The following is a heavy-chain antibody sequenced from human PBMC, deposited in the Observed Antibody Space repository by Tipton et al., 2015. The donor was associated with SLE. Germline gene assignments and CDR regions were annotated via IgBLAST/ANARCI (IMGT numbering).Heavy chain of an antibody. CDR3: ARGGEAGLDY. Sequence: TLSLTCGVYGGSFSGYSWSWIRQTPGKGLEWIGEINHSGSTKYNPSLKSRVTISADTSKNQFSLKLTSVTAADTAVYYCARGGEAGLDYWGQGTQVTVSS. CDR1: GGSFSGYS. J-gene: IGHJ4*02. V-gene: IGHV4-34*01. CDR2: INHSGST. D-gene: IGHD1-26*01.